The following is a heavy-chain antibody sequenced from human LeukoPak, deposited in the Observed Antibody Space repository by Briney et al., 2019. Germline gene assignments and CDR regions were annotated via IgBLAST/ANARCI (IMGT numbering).Heavy chain of an antibody. CDR3: AKDRGSGWEGIYYYYYGMDV. J-gene: IGHJ6*02. V-gene: IGHV3-21*01. D-gene: IGHD6-19*01. CDR2: ISSSSSYI. CDR1: GFTFSSYS. Sequence: GGSLRLSCAASGFTFSSYSMNWVRQAPGKGLEWVSSISSSSSYIYYADSVKGRFTISRANAKNSLYLQMNSLRAEDTAVYYCAKDRGSGWEGIYYYYYGMDVWGQGTTVTVSS.